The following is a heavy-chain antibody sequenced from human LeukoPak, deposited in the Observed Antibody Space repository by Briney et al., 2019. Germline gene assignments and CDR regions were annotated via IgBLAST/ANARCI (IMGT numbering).Heavy chain of an antibody. J-gene: IGHJ4*02. CDR2: IYYSGST. CDR3: ARVNGHYYGSGSYELFDY. CDR1: GGSISSYY. Sequence: SETLSLTCTVSGGSISSYYWSWIRQPPGKGLEWIGYIYYSGSTNYSPSLKSRVTISVDTSKNQFSLKLSSVTAADTAVYYCARVNGHYYGSGSYELFDYWGQGTLVTVSS. D-gene: IGHD3-10*01. V-gene: IGHV4-59*01.